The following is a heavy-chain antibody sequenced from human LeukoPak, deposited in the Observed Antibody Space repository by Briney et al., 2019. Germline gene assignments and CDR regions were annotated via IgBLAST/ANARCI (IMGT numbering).Heavy chain of an antibody. V-gene: IGHV4-34*01. CDR1: GGSFTDYY. D-gene: IGHD2-21*02. CDR2: IHHRAGA. Sequence: SETLSLTCAVYGGSFTDYYRSWIRHLPGKGLEWIGEIHHRAGANYNPSLWGRVTISADTSKNQFSLHLTSVTAADTATFYCARGPVRDDGLTGISYYFGLDVWGHGTTVTVFS. J-gene: IGHJ6*02. CDR3: ARGPVRDDGLTGISYYFGLDV.